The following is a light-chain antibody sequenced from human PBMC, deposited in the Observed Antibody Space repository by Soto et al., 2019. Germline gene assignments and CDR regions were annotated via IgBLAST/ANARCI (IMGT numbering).Light chain of an antibody. CDR2: SAS. V-gene: IGKV3-20*01. Sequence: KVFTQSPGTLSLSPGERATLSCRASQSVRNNYLSWFQQKPGQAPRLLIYSASIRATGIPDRFSGSGSGTDFTLTVSRLEPEDFGVYYCLQFGSTPSTFGQGTLLEIK. J-gene: IGKJ5*01. CDR1: QSVRNNY. CDR3: LQFGSTPST.